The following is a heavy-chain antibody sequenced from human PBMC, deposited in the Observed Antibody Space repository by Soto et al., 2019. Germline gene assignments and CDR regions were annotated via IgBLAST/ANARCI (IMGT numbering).Heavy chain of an antibody. CDR1: GFTFNSYA. CDR2: LSRSATNI. J-gene: IGHJ4*02. CDR3: VKAAGEPCMFDY. D-gene: IGHD1-26*01. V-gene: IGHV3-23*01. Sequence: EVQLSESGGGLVQPGGSLRLSCAASGFTFNSYAMSWVRQAPGKGLHWVSSLSRSATNIFYADSVRGRFTISRDNSNTKLSLQMNSLRDEDTAIYYCVKAAGEPCMFDYWGQGILVTVSS.